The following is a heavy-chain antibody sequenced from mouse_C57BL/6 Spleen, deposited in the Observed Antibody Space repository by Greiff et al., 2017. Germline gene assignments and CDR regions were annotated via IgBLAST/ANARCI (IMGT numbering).Heavy chain of an antibody. J-gene: IGHJ3*01. CDR1: GYTFTDYY. CDR2: INPYNGGT. D-gene: IGHD3-2*02. V-gene: IGHV1-19*01. Sequence: EVQLQQSGPVLVKPGASVKMSCKASGYTFTDYYMNWVKQSHGKSLEWIGVINPYNGGTSYNQKFKGKATLTVDKSSSTAYMELNSLTSEDTAVYYCTTFRQLRPFAYWGQGTLVTVSA. CDR3: TTFRQLRPFAY.